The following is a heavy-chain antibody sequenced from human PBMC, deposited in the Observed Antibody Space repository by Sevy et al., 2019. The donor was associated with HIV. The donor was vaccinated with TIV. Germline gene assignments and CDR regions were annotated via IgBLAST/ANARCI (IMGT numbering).Heavy chain of an antibody. CDR1: GFTFNTYT. CDR2: ITSSSGYI. D-gene: IGHD3-22*01. CDR3: AREHSGGSYYFDN. V-gene: IGHV3-21*01. J-gene: IGHJ5*02. Sequence: GGSLRLSCAASGFTFNTYTMNWVRQTPGKGLEWVSSITSSSGYIYYAHSVKGRFAISRDNGENSLYLQMDSRRVEDTGVYYCAREHSGGSYYFDNWGQGAQVTVSS.